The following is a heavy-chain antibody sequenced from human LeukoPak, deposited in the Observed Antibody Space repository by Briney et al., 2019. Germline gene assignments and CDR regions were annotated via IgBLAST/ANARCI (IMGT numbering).Heavy chain of an antibody. CDR1: GGTFSSYA. CDR3: ARVVIRSGSYYELDY. Sequence: SVKVSCKASGGTFSSYAISWVRPAPGQGLEWMGGIIPIFSTTNYAQKFQGRVTITTDESTSTAYMELSSLRSEDTAVYYCARVVIRSGSYYELDYWGQGTLVTVSS. D-gene: IGHD1-26*01. V-gene: IGHV1-69*05. J-gene: IGHJ4*02. CDR2: IIPIFSTT.